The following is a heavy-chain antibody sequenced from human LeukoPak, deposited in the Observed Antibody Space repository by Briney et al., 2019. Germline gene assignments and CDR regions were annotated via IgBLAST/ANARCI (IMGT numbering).Heavy chain of an antibody. CDR3: ARESGGRTGGKTFDY. CDR2: FRPSGTTT. V-gene: IGHV1-46*01. J-gene: IGHJ4*02. D-gene: IGHD1-26*01. Sequence: ASVKVSCKASGYTFTDDYRHWVRHVPGQGLEWLGIFRPSGTTTVYPLELQGRVTLTRDTSTSTVYMELSSLTSADTAVYFCARESGGRTGGKTFDYWGQGTLVTVSS. CDR1: GYTFTDDY.